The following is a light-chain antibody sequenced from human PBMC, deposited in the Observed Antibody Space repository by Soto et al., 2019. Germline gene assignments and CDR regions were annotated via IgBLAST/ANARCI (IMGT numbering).Light chain of an antibody. CDR3: AAWDDSLSGV. J-gene: IGLJ3*02. V-gene: IGLV1-47*01. CDR1: SSNIGSNY. CDR2: RNN. Sequence: QAVLTQPPSASGTPGQRVTISCSGSSSNIGSNYVYWYQQLPGTAPKLLIYRNNQRPSGVPDRFSGSKSGTSASLAISGLRSEDVADYYCAAWDDSLSGVFGGGTKVAVL.